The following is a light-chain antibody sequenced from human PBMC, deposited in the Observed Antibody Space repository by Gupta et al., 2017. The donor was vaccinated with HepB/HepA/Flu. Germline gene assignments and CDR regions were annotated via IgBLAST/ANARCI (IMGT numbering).Light chain of an antibody. J-gene: IGLJ2*01. CDR2: QDR. Sequence: SYELTQPPSVSVSPGQTASITCSGDKLGEKYACWYQQKPGQSPVWVIYQDRKRPSGIPERFTGSNSGNKATLTISGTQAMDEADYYCQAWESRTLIFGGGTKLTVL. V-gene: IGLV3-1*01. CDR1: KLGEKY. CDR3: QAWESRTLI.